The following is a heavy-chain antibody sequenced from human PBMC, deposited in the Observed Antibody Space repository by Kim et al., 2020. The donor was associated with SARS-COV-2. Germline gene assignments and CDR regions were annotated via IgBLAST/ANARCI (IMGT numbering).Heavy chain of an antibody. Sequence: SETLSLTCAVYGGSFSGYYWSWIRQPPGKGLEWIGEINHSGSTNYNPSLKSRVTISVNTSKNQFSLKLSSVTAAETAVYYCARGPRNYYDILTGYYLNWFDTSCQGTLLTVSS. J-gene: IGHJ5*02. CDR1: GGSFSGYY. D-gene: IGHD3-9*01. V-gene: IGHV4-34*01. CDR3: ARGPRNYYDILTGYYLNWFDT. CDR2: INHSGST.